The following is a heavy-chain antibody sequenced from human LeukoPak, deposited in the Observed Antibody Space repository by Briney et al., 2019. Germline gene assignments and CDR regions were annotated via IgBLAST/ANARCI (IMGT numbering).Heavy chain of an antibody. J-gene: IGHJ4*02. CDR3: AKASPVTSWAATTDDY. CDR2: IRSKANNYAT. V-gene: IGHV3-73*01. Sequence: PGGSLRLSCAASGFTFSGSTMHWVRQASGKGLEWVGRIRSKANNYATAYATSVKGRFTLSRDDSKNTAYLQMNSLKTEDTAVYYCAKASPVTSWAATTDDYWGQGTLVTVSS. CDR1: GFTFSGST. D-gene: IGHD4-17*01.